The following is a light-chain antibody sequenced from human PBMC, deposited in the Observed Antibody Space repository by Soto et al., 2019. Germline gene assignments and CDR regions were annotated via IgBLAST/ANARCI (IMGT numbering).Light chain of an antibody. CDR2: GAS. Sequence: VMTQSPATLSVSPGETATLSCRASQSIRSYLAWYQQKPGQAPRLLIYGASMRATGVPTRFSGSGSGTEFTLTISSLQYEDFAVYYCQQYNNWHRTLGQGTKVDLK. CDR1: QSIRSY. V-gene: IGKV3-15*01. CDR3: QQYNNWHRT. J-gene: IGKJ1*01.